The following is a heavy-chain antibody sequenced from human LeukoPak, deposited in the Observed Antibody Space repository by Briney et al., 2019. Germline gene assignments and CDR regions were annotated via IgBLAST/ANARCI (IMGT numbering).Heavy chain of an antibody. CDR1: GGSISDYY. CDR3: TRGAGWLIDY. V-gene: IGHV4-59*01. Sequence: SETLSLTCTVSGGSISDYYRGWIRQPPAKGLEWIGYFYNSGSSTYNPSLKSRVTISVDTSKEQFSLKVNSVTAADTAVYHCTRGAGWLIDYWGQGILVTVSS. J-gene: IGHJ4*02. CDR2: FYNSGSS. D-gene: IGHD3-16*01.